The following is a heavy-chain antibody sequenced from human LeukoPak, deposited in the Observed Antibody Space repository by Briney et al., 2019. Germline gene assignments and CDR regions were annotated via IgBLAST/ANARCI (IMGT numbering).Heavy chain of an antibody. CDR3: ARGRIYSSGFYCFDY. V-gene: IGHV3-21*01. D-gene: IGHD6-19*01. CDR1: GFTFSSYS. Sequence: AGGSLRLSCAASGFTFSSYSMNWVRQAPGKGLEWVSSISSSSSYIYYADSVKGRFTISRDNAKNSLYLQMNSLRAEDTAVYYCARGRIYSSGFYCFDYWGQGTLVTVSS. CDR2: ISSSSSYI. J-gene: IGHJ4*02.